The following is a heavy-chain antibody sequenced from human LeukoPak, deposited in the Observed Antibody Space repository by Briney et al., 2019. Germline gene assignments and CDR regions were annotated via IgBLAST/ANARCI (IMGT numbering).Heavy chain of an antibody. Sequence: SETLSLTCAVYGGSFSGYYWSWIRQPPGKGLEWIGEINHSGSTNYNPSLKRRVTISVHTPKTQFSLQPSSVTAADTAVYYCARGDSSGYYAPFDYWGQGTLVTVSS. CDR3: ARGDSSGYYAPFDY. CDR1: GGSFSGYY. D-gene: IGHD3-22*01. V-gene: IGHV4-34*01. CDR2: INHSGST. J-gene: IGHJ4*02.